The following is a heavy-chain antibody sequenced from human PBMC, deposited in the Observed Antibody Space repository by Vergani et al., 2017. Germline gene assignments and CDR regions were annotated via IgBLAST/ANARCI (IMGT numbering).Heavy chain of an antibody. CDR3: ARGYSPGLFDP. V-gene: IGHV4-34*01. CDR2: INHSGST. J-gene: IGHJ5*02. D-gene: IGHD2-21*01. Sequence: QVQLQQWGAGLLKPSETLSLTCAVYGGSFSGYYWSWIRQPPGKGLEWIGEINHSGSTNYNPSLKSRVTISVDTSKNQFSLKLSSVTAADTAVYYCARGYSPGLFDPWGQGTLVTVSS. CDR1: GGSFSGYY.